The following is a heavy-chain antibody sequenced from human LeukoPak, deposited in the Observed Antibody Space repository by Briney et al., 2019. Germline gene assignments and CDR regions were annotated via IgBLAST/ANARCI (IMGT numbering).Heavy chain of an antibody. J-gene: IGHJ4*02. CDR1: GGSISSSSYY. V-gene: IGHV4-39*01. CDR3: AREAYYYDSSGYGFGDY. D-gene: IGHD3-22*01. Sequence: SETLSLTCTVSGGSISSSSYYWGWIRQPPGKGLEWIGSIYYSGSTYYNPSLKSRVTISVDTSKNQFSLKLSSVTAADTAVYYCAREAYYYDSSGYGFGDYWGQGTLVTVSS. CDR2: IYYSGST.